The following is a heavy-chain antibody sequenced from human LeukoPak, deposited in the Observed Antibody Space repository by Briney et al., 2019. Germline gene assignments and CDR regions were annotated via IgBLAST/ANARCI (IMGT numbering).Heavy chain of an antibody. J-gene: IGHJ4*02. CDR1: GYSFTSYW. Sequence: GESLKISCKGSGYSFTSYWFGWVRQMPGKGLEWMGIIYPGDSDTRYSPSFQGQVTISADKSISTAYLQWSSLKASDTAMYYCATLWYYYDSSGYFDYWGQGTLVTVSS. V-gene: IGHV5-51*01. CDR2: IYPGDSDT. D-gene: IGHD3-22*01. CDR3: ATLWYYYDSSGYFDY.